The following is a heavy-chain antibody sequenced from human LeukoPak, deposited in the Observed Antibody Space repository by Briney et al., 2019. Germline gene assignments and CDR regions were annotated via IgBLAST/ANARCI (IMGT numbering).Heavy chain of an antibody. CDR1: GYIFIGYY. J-gene: IGHJ4*02. D-gene: IGHD3-16*01. Sequence: GASVKVSCKASGYIFIGYYIYWVRRAPGQGLECMGWINPNSGGTNYAQKFQGGVTMTRDTSISTAYMEVSSLRSDDTAVYYCARGRGGAAFDDWGQGTLVTVSS. CDR3: ARGRGGAAFDD. CDR2: INPNSGGT. V-gene: IGHV1-2*02.